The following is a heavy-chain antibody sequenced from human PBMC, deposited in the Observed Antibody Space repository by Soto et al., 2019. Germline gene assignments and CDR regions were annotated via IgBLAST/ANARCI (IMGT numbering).Heavy chain of an antibody. Sequence: ASVKVSCKASGYTFTRYGISWGGQAPGQGLEWMGWIGGYNGDTKYAQKFQGRVTMTVDTSTTTAYMELRSLTSDDRAVYYCAKNGQPPYYYYGMDVWGQGTTVTVSS. J-gene: IGHJ6*02. CDR2: IGGYNGDT. V-gene: IGHV1-18*01. D-gene: IGHD2-8*01. CDR1: GYTFTRYG. CDR3: AKNGQPPYYYYGMDV.